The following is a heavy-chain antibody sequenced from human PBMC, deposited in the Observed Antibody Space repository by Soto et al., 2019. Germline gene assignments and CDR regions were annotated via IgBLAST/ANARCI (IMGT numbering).Heavy chain of an antibody. CDR1: GLTFSDCY. D-gene: IGHD3-10*01. CDR2: ISSSGSSI. V-gene: IGHV3-11*01. Sequence: GGSLRLSCAASGLTFSDCYMNWIRQAPGKGLEWVSYISSSGSSINYAGSVKGRFTISRNNAKNSLYLQMNSLRAEDTAMYYCARVRFGEWGYAMDVWGQGTTVTVS. CDR3: ARVRFGEWGYAMDV. J-gene: IGHJ6*02.